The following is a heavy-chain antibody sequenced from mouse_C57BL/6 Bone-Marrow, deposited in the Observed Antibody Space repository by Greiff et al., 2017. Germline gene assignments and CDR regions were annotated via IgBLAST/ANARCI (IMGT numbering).Heavy chain of an antibody. D-gene: IGHD1-1*01. CDR3: ARVAYYGAMDD. CDR2: IDPSDSYT. CDR1: GYTFTSYW. V-gene: IGHV1-69*01. Sequence: VQLQQPGAELVMPGASVKLSCKASGYTFTSYWMHWVKQRPGQGLEWIGEIDPSDSYTNYNQKFKGKSTLTVDKSSSTAYMQLSSLTSEDSAVYDGARVAYYGAMDDWGQGTSVTVSS. J-gene: IGHJ4*01.